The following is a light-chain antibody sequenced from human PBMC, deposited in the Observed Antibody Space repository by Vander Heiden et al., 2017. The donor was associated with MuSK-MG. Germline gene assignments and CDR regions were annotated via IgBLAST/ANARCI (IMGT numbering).Light chain of an antibody. V-gene: IGLV3-21*02. Sequence: SYVLTQPPSVSVAPGQTASITCGGHRIGSKSVHWYQRKPGQAPVMVLYDDTDRPSGIPERFSGSNSGNTATLTISRVEAGDEADYYCQVWDSPTDHYVFGTGTKVTVL. CDR3: QVWDSPTDHYV. J-gene: IGLJ1*01. CDR2: DDT. CDR1: RIGSKS.